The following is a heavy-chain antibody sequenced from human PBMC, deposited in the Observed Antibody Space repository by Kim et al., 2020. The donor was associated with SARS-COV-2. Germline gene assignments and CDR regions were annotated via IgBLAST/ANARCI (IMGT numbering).Heavy chain of an antibody. CDR3: AKVSPYYPDAFDI. D-gene: IGHD1-26*01. Sequence: YPDPVKCPFTISRDNSKNTLYLQMNSLRAEDTAVYYCAKVSPYYPDAFDIWGQGTMVTVSS. J-gene: IGHJ3*02. V-gene: IGHV3-23*01.